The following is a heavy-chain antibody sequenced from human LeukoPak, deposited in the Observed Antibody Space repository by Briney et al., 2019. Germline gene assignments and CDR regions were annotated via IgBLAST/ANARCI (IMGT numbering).Heavy chain of an antibody. CDR1: GYTFTGYY. D-gene: IGHD3-10*01. V-gene: IGHV1-2*02. Sequence: VASVKVSCKASGYTFTGYYIHWVRQAPGQGLEWMGWIKPSSGGTNYAQKFQGRVTMTRDTSNNTAYMELSRLRSDDTAAYYCARDLMVRGPMDVWGKGTTVTVSS. CDR2: IKPSSGGT. J-gene: IGHJ6*03. CDR3: ARDLMVRGPMDV.